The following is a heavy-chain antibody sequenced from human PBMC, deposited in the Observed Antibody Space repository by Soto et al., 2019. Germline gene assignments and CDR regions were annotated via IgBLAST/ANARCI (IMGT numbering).Heavy chain of an antibody. Sequence: PSETLSLTCTVSGGSISSYYWRWIRQPPGKGLEWIGYIYYRGSTNYNPSLKSRVTISVATSKNQFSLKLSSVTAADTAVYYCARRGWGIASAGGGFDIWGQGTMVTVSS. V-gene: IGHV4-59*08. CDR1: GGSISSYY. J-gene: IGHJ3*02. CDR3: ARRGWGIASAGGGFDI. D-gene: IGHD6-13*01. CDR2: IYYRGST.